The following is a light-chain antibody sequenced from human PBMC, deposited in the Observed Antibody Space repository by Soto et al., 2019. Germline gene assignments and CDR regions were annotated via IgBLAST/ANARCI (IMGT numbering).Light chain of an antibody. CDR2: EVS. V-gene: IGKV2D-29*01. CDR1: QSLLHTDGKTY. J-gene: IGKJ5*01. Sequence: DIVMTQTPLSLSVTPGQPASISCKSSQSLLHTDGKTYLYWYVQKPGQPPQLLIFEVSNRFSGVXDXXSGSGSGTEFTLKISRVEAADVGIYYCMQSLQLPLTFGQGTRLEIK. CDR3: MQSLQLPLT.